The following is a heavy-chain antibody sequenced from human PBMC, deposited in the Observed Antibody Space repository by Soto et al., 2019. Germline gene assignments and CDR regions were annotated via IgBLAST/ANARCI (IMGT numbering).Heavy chain of an antibody. Sequence: ASVKVSCKASGGTFSSYTISWVRQAPGQGLEWMGRIIPILGIANYAQKFQGRVTITADKSTSTAYMELSSLRSEDTAVYYCARSITATDAFDIWGQGTMVTVSS. V-gene: IGHV1-69*02. CDR2: IIPILGIA. CDR1: GGTFSSYT. CDR3: ARSITATDAFDI. J-gene: IGHJ3*02. D-gene: IGHD2-21*02.